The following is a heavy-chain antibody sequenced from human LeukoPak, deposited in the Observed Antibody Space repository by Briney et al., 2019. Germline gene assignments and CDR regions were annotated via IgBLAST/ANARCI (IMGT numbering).Heavy chain of an antibody. CDR2: INPNSGGT. Sequence: ASVKVSCKASGYTFTGYYMHWVRQAPGQGLEWMGWINPNSGGTNYAQKLQGRVTMTTDTSTSTAYMELRSLRSDDTAVYYCARAPKSRITMIVDPSYWGQGTLVTVSS. V-gene: IGHV1-2*02. J-gene: IGHJ4*02. CDR3: ARAPKSRITMIVDPSY. D-gene: IGHD3-22*01. CDR1: GYTFTGYY.